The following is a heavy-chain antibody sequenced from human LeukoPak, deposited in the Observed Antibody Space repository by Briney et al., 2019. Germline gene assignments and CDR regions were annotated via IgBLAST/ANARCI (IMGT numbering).Heavy chain of an antibody. J-gene: IGHJ4*02. CDR2: ISSSSSYI. D-gene: IGHD6-19*01. CDR1: GFTFSTYS. CDR3: ARDHGSGWYVDYFDY. Sequence: PGGSLRLSCVDSGFTFSTYSMNWVRQAPGKGLEWVSSISSSSSYIYYGDSVKGRFTISRDNAKNSLYLQMNSLRAEDTAVYYCARDHGSGWYVDYFDYWGQGTLVTVSS. V-gene: IGHV3-21*01.